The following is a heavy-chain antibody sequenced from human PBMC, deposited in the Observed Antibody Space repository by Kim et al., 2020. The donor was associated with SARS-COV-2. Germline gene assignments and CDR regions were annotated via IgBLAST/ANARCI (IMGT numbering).Heavy chain of an antibody. CDR1: GFTFSNYY. J-gene: IGHJ4*02. D-gene: IGHD3-10*02. CDR3: SMWHYVED. CDR2: IGGDGGDT. Sequence: GGSLRLSCAASGFTFSNYYMSWVRQAPGKGLEWVSAIGGDGGDTIYADSVKGRFTISRDNSKNTVYLQMNRLRADDPAVSSCSMWHYVEDWAQGTLLTV. V-gene: IGHV3-23*01.